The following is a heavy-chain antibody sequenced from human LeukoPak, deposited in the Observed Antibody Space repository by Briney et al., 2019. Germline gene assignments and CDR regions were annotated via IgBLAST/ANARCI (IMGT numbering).Heavy chain of an antibody. V-gene: IGHV4-39*07. CDR3: ARVRCSGGSCPYYYYYYYMDV. D-gene: IGHD2-15*01. Sequence: PETLSLTCTVSGGSISSSSYYWAWIRQPPGKGLEWIGSIHYSGSTYYNPSLQSRVTISIDTSKNQFSLKLRFVTAADTAVYYCARVRCSGGSCPYYYYYYYMDVWGKGTTVTVSS. J-gene: IGHJ6*03. CDR1: GGSISSSSYY. CDR2: IHYSGST.